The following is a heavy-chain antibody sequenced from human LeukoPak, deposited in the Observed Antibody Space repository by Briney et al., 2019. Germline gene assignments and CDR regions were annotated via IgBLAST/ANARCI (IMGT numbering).Heavy chain of an antibody. Sequence: ASVKVSCKASGYTFNVYYMHWVRQAPGQGLEWMGWINPNSGGTNYAQKFQGRVTMTRDTSISTAYMELSRLRSDDTAVYYCAREQEMATITGAFDIWGQGTMVTVSS. J-gene: IGHJ3*02. V-gene: IGHV1-2*02. D-gene: IGHD5-24*01. CDR1: GYTFNVYY. CDR3: AREQEMATITGAFDI. CDR2: INPNSGGT.